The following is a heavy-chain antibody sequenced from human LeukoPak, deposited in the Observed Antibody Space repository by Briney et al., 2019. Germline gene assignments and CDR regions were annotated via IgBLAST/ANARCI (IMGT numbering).Heavy chain of an antibody. CDR1: GGTFSSYA. CDR3: ARGSSSGWPKNSYYFDY. D-gene: IGHD6-19*01. J-gene: IGHJ4*02. CDR2: IIPIFGTA. V-gene: IGHV1-69*06. Sequence: SVKVSCKASGGTFSSYAISWVRQAPGQGLEWMGGIIPIFGTANYAQKFQGRVTITADKSTSTAYMELSSLRSEDTAVYYCARGSSSGWPKNSYYFDYWGQGTLVTVSS.